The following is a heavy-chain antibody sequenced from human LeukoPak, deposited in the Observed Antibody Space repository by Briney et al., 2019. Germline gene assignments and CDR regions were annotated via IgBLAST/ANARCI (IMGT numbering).Heavy chain of an antibody. CDR1: GFTFSSLS. J-gene: IGHJ4*02. V-gene: IGHV3-21*01. CDR3: ARDSRLFNHLMIDS. D-gene: IGHD6-25*01. Sequence: PGGSLRLSCSASGFTFSSLSMNRVRQAPGKGLEWVSFISGSSSYIYYGDSVKGRFTISRDNAKNSLYLQMNSLRAEDTAVYYCARDSRLFNHLMIDSWGQGILVTVSS. CDR2: ISGSSSYI.